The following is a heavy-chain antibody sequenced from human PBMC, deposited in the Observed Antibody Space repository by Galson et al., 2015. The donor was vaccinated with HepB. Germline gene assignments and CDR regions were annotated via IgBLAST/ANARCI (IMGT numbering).Heavy chain of an antibody. CDR1: GYTFTSYY. Sequence: SCKASGYTFTSYYMHWVRQAPGQGLEWMGIINPSGGSTSYAQKFQGRVTMTRDTSTSTVYMELSSLRSEDTAVYYCARETPSDIVVVPAAISHYYYYMDVWGKGTTVTVSS. D-gene: IGHD2-2*01. J-gene: IGHJ6*03. CDR2: INPSGGST. V-gene: IGHV1-46*01. CDR3: ARETPSDIVVVPAAISHYYYYMDV.